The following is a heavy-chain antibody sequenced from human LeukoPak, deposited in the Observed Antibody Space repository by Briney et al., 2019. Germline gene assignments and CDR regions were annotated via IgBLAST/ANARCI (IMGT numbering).Heavy chain of an antibody. V-gene: IGHV4-39*01. Sequence: SSETLSLTCTVSGGSISSSSYYWGWIRQPPGKGLEWIGSIYYSGSTYYNPSLKSRVTISVDTSKNQFSLKLSSVTAAVTAVYYCARQRRYCSSTSCYAFDYWGQGTLVTVSS. CDR2: IYYSGST. J-gene: IGHJ4*02. D-gene: IGHD2-2*01. CDR3: ARQRRYCSSTSCYAFDY. CDR1: GGSISSSSYY.